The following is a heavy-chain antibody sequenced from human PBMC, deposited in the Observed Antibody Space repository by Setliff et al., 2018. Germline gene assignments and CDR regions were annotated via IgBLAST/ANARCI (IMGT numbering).Heavy chain of an antibody. D-gene: IGHD6-19*01. Sequence: PSETLSLTCTVSGGSISSYYWSWIRQPAGKGLEWIGHIYIGGSANYNPSLKSRVTMSIDTSKNQFSLELNSVTAADMAVYYCAREQWLDPPGYYYMDVWAKGTTVTVS. CDR2: IYIGGSA. CDR3: AREQWLDPPGYYYMDV. V-gene: IGHV4-4*07. CDR1: GGSISSYY. J-gene: IGHJ6*03.